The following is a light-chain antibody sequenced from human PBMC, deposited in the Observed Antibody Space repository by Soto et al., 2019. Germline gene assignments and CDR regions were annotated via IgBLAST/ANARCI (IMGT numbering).Light chain of an antibody. CDR2: GAS. Sequence: EIVMTQSPGALSVSPGERATLSCRASQSIINNLAWYQQKPGQAPRLLIYGASTRATGIPARFSGSGSGTEFTLTISSLQSEDFAVYYCQQYNNWPFTFGPGTKVDI. CDR3: QQYNNWPFT. V-gene: IGKV3-15*01. J-gene: IGKJ3*01. CDR1: QSIINN.